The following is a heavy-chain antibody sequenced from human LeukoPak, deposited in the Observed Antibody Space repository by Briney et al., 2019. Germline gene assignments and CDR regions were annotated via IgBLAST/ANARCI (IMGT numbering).Heavy chain of an antibody. CDR3: ARELQGNYYDSSGYYPPHYYYYYGMDV. Sequence: GSLRLSCAASGFTFSSYAMHWVRQAPGKGLEWVAVISYDGSNKYYADSVKGRFTISRDNSKNTLYLQMNSLRAEDTAVYYCARELQGNYYDSSGYYPPHYYYYYGMDVWGQGTTVTVSS. D-gene: IGHD3-22*01. CDR1: GFTFSSYA. J-gene: IGHJ6*02. V-gene: IGHV3-30-3*01. CDR2: ISYDGSNK.